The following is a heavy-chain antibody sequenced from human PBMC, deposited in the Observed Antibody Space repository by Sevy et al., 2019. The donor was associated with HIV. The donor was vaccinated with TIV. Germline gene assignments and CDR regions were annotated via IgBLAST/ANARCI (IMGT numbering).Heavy chain of an antibody. CDR3: ARGLAALPYYYYGMDV. Sequence: GGSLRLSCAASGFSFSSFGMHWVRQAPGKGLEWVAVISYDENKKHYSDSVKGRFTISRDNSKDPLYLQMNSLRVEDTAVYYCARGLAALPYYYYGMDVWGQWTTVTVSS. CDR1: GFSFSSFG. V-gene: IGHV3-33*05. J-gene: IGHJ6*02. CDR2: ISYDENKK. D-gene: IGHD6-6*01.